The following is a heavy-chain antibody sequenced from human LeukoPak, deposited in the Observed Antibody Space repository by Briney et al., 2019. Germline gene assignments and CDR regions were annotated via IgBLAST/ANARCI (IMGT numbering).Heavy chain of an antibody. V-gene: IGHV3-11*01. Sequence: GGSLRLSCAASGFTFSDHYMGWIRQAPGKGLEWVSYISSSGSTIYYADSVKGRFTISRDNAKNSLYLQMNSLRTEDTALYYCAKDTYYYDSSGYPAMDVWGKGTTVTVSS. CDR2: ISSSGSTI. CDR1: GFTFSDHY. J-gene: IGHJ6*03. CDR3: AKDTYYYDSSGYPAMDV. D-gene: IGHD3-22*01.